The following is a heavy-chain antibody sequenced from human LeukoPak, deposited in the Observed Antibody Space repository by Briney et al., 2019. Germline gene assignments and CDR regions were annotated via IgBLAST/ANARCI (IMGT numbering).Heavy chain of an antibody. J-gene: IGHJ5*02. CDR1: GFSLSTSGVG. D-gene: IGHD3-3*01. CDR3: AHTYYDFWSGYSSRYNWFDP. V-gene: IGHV2-5*02. CDR2: IYWDDDK. Sequence: SGPTLVKPTQTLTLTCTFSGFSLSTSGVGVGWICQPPGKALEWLALIYWDDDKRYSPSLKSRLTITKDTSKNQVVLTMTNMDPVDTATYYCAHTYYDFWSGYSSRYNWFDPWGQGTLVTVSS.